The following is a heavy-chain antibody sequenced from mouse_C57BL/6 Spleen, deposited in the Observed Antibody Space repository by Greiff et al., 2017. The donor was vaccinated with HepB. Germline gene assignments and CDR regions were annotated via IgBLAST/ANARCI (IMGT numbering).Heavy chain of an antibody. CDR1: GYTFTSYW. J-gene: IGHJ2*01. CDR3: AKYGSSSY. D-gene: IGHD1-1*01. Sequence: QVQLQQPGAELVKPGASVKLSCKASGYTFTSYWMQWVKQRPGQGLEWIGEIDPSDSYTNYNQKFKGKATLTVDTSSSTAYMQLSSLTSEDSAVYYCAKYGSSSYWGQGTTLTVSS. CDR2: IDPSDSYT. V-gene: IGHV1-50*01.